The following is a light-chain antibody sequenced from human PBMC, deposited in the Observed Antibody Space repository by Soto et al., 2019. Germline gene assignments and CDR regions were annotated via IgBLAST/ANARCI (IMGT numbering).Light chain of an antibody. CDR2: GAS. J-gene: IGKJ4*01. CDR3: QQYGALPPT. Sequence: EIVLTQFPGALSLSPGERVTLSCRASQTVSNTYLAWYQQKIGQAPKFLIYGASNRATGIPDRFSGSGSGTDFTLTISRLEPDDFAVYYCQQYGALPPTFGGGTKVESK. V-gene: IGKV3-20*01. CDR1: QTVSNTY.